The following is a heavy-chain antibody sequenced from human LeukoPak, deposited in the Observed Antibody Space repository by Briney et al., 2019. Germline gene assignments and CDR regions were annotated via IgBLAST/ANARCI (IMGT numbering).Heavy chain of an antibody. J-gene: IGHJ4*02. V-gene: IGHV1-2*02. CDR1: GYTFTGYY. CDR3: ARDSDSSGWSPADY. Sequence: ASVTVSCKASGYTFTGYYMHWVRQAPGQGLEWMGWINPNSGGTNYAQKFQGRVTMTRDTSISTAYMELSRLRSDDTAVYYCARDSDSSGWSPADYWGQGTLVTVSS. D-gene: IGHD6-19*01. CDR2: INPNSGGT.